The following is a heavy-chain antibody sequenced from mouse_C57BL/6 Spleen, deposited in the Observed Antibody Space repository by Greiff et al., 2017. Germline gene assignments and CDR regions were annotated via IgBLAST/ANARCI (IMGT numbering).Heavy chain of an antibody. D-gene: IGHD1-1*01. CDR1: GYTFTSYD. CDR2: IYPRDGST. CDR3: ARGVTTVVPRFDV. J-gene: IGHJ1*03. V-gene: IGHV1-85*01. Sequence: VQLQQSGPELVKPGASVKLSCKASGYTFTSYDINWVKQRPGQGLEWIGWIYPRDGSTKYNEKFKGKATLTVDTSSSTAYMELHSLTSEDSAVYFCARGVTTVVPRFDVWGTGTTVTVSS.